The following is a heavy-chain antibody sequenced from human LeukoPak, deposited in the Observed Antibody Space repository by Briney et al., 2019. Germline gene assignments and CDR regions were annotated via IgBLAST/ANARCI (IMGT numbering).Heavy chain of an antibody. CDR1: GFSLNSTGVG. CDR3: AYRLTRSSPFDY. D-gene: IGHD1-14*01. CDR2: IYWNDEK. V-gene: IGHV2-5*01. Sequence: SGPTLVNPTQTLTLSCTFSGFSLNSTGVGVGWIRQPPGKALGWLTLIYWNDEKPYTPSLKSRLTITKDNSKTQVVLTMTNMDPVDTATYYCAYRLTRSSPFDYWGQGTLVTVSS. J-gene: IGHJ4*02.